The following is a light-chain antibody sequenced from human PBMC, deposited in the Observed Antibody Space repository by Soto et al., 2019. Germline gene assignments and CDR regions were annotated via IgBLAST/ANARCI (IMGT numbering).Light chain of an antibody. CDR1: SSDVGSYNL. CDR3: CSYACSSTFPDV. V-gene: IGLV2-23*03. J-gene: IGLJ1*01. CDR2: EGS. Sequence: QSALTQPASVSGSPGQSITISCTGTSSDVGSYNLVSWYQQHPGKAPKLMIYEGSRRPSGVSNRFSGSKSGNTASLTISGLQAEDEDDYYCCSYACSSTFPDVFGTGTKLTVL.